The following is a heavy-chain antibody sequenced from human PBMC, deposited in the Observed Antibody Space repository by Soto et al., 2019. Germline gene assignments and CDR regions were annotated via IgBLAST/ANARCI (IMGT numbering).Heavy chain of an antibody. V-gene: IGHV1-24*01. Sequence: ASVKASCKVSGYTLTELSMHWVRQAPGKGLEWMGGFDPEDGETIYAQKFQGRVTMTEDTSTDTAYMELSSLRSEDTAVYYCATDTLWLRSFDYWGQGTLVTVSS. J-gene: IGHJ4*02. CDR3: ATDTLWLRSFDY. D-gene: IGHD5-18*01. CDR2: FDPEDGET. CDR1: GYTLTELS.